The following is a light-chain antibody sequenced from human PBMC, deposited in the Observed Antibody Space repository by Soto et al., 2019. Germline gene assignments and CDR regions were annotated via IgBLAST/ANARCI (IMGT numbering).Light chain of an antibody. CDR1: QSISSW. V-gene: IGKV1-5*03. CDR2: KAS. CDR3: QQYNSYPWT. J-gene: IGKJ1*01. Sequence: DIQMTQYPSTLSASVGDRVTITCRASQSISSWLAWYQQKPGKAPKLLSYKASSLETGVPSRFSGSGSGTEFTLTFSGLQPDDFANYYCQQYNSYPWTFGQGTKVEIK.